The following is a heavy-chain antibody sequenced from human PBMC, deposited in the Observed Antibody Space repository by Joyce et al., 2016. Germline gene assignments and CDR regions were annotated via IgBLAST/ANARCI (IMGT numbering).Heavy chain of an antibody. CDR3: ARDLSPRGPFDY. D-gene: IGHD6-25*01. CDR2: IWDDESNR. V-gene: IGHV3-33*01. J-gene: IGHJ4*02. Sequence: QVQLVESGGGVVQPGRSLSLSCVAAGFSFSDYGMHWVRQAPGKGLEWVAVIWDDESNRYYADSVKGRFTISRDNSKNTLYLQMNSLRGEDTAVYYCARDLSPRGPFDYWGQGTLVTVSS. CDR1: GFSFSDYG.